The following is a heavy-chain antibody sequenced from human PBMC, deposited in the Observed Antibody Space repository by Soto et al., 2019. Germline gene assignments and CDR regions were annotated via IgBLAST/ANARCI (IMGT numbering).Heavy chain of an antibody. Sequence: PGGSLRLSCAASGFTLGRYSMNWVRQAPGKGLEWLSYIDSSSATIYYADSVKGRFTISRDNSKNTLYLQMNSLRAEDTAVYYCAKDPRERHIVVVTASDYWGQGTLVTVSS. D-gene: IGHD2-21*02. V-gene: IGHV3-48*01. J-gene: IGHJ4*02. CDR2: IDSSSATI. CDR3: AKDPRERHIVVVTASDY. CDR1: GFTLGRYS.